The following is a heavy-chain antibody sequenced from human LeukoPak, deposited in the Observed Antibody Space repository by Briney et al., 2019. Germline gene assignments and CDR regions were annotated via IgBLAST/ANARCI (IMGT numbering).Heavy chain of an antibody. D-gene: IGHD6-13*01. J-gene: IGHJ5*02. CDR3: AGGLSIGAAGTRWFDP. CDR1: GGSFSDYY. V-gene: IGHV4-34*01. Sequence: SETLSLTCAVYGGSFSDYYWSWIRQSPGKGLEWIGEINHSGSTNYNPTLKRRVTISVDTSKNQFSLKLSFVTAADTAVYYCAGGLSIGAAGTRWFDPWGQGTLVTVSS. CDR2: INHSGST.